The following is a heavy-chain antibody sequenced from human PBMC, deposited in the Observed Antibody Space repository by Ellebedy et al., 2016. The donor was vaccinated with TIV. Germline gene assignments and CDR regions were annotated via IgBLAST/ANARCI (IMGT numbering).Heavy chain of an antibody. CDR1: GFAFTSYG. CDR2: ISAYNGKT. V-gene: IGHV1-18*04. Sequence: AASVKVSCKASGFAFTSYGFNWVRQAPGQGLEWMGWISAYNGKTNYAQKFQGRVTMTTETSTSTVYMELRTLRSDDTAVYFCARGGWGGRLGESFLDYWGQGTLVTVSS. J-gene: IGHJ4*02. D-gene: IGHD3-16*01. CDR3: ARGGWGGRLGESFLDY.